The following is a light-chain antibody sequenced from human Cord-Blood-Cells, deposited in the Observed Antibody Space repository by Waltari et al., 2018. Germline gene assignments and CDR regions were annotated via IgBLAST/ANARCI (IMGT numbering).Light chain of an antibody. Sequence: EIVLTQSPGTLSLSPGERAPLSCRASQSVSSSYLAWYQQKPGQAPRLLIYGASSRATGIPDRFSGSGSETDFTLSISVLEPEDFAVYYCQQYGSSPPTFGQWTKLEIK. J-gene: IGKJ2*01. CDR2: GAS. V-gene: IGKV3-20*01. CDR1: QSVSSSY. CDR3: QQYGSSPPT.